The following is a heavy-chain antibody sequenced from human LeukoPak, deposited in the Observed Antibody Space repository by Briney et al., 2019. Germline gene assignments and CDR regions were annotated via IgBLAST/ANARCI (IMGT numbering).Heavy chain of an antibody. CDR3: ARFCHYDFWSGWSLYPREYGMDV. D-gene: IGHD3-3*01. CDR2: MNPNSGNT. CDR1: GYTFTSHD. V-gene: IGHV1-8*01. Sequence: ASVKVSCKASGYTFTSHDINWVRQATGQGLEWMGWMNPNSGNTGYARKFQGRVTMTRNTSISTAYMELSSLRSEDTAVYYCARFCHYDFWSGWSLYPREYGMDVWGQGTTVTVSS. J-gene: IGHJ6*02.